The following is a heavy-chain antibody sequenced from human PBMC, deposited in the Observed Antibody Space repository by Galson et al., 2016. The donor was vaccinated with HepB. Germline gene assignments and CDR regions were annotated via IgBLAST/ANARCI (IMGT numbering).Heavy chain of an antibody. D-gene: IGHD3-22*01. CDR2: ISSTRSMI. V-gene: IGHV3-48*02. Sequence: SLRLSCAASGFTFSRFSMNWVRQAPGKGLEWISYISSTRSMINYADSVKGRFTISRDNAKNSLYLQMNSLRDEDTAVYYCAGDRDYDSSGYHSNDALDIWGQGTMVTVSS. J-gene: IGHJ3*02. CDR3: AGDRDYDSSGYHSNDALDI. CDR1: GFTFSRFS.